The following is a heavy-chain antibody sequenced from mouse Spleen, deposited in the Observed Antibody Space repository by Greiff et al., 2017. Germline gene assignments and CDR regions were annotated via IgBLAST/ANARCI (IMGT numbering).Heavy chain of an antibody. CDR2: IHPNSGST. Sequence: QVQLQQPGAELVKPGASVKLSCKASGYTFTSYWMHWVKQRPGQGLEWIGMIHPNSGSTNYNEKFKSKATLTVDKSSSTAYMQLSSLTSEDSAVYYCARDELGPYFDYWGQGTTLTVSS. J-gene: IGHJ2*01. CDR3: ARDELGPYFDY. D-gene: IGHD4-1*01. V-gene: IGHV1-64*01. CDR1: GYTFTSYW.